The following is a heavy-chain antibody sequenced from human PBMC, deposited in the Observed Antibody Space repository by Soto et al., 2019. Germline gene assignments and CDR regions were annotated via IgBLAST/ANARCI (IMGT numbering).Heavy chain of an antibody. CDR1: GFTVSTYW. J-gene: IGHJ2*01. CDR3: AKDRVPYSDYGRYFDL. Sequence: EVQLVESGGGLVQPGGSLRLSCAASGFTVSTYWMHWVHQDPGKGLMWVSRISPDGSTTTYADPVRGRFTISRDTAENTLYLQMNSLRVEDTAVYYCAKDRVPYSDYGRYFDLWGRGTLVTVSS. V-gene: IGHV3-74*01. CDR2: ISPDGSTT. D-gene: IGHD4-17*01.